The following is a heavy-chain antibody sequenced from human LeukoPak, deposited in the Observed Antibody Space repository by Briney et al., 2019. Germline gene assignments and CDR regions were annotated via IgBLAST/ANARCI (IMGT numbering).Heavy chain of an antibody. CDR3: ARDPPGIAASVSGG. J-gene: IGHJ4*02. V-gene: IGHV3-53*01. CDR1: GFTFSDYY. Sequence: GGSLRLSCAASGFTFSDYYMNWVRQAPGKGLEWVALIYSGGSTQYADSVKGRFTISRDNSRNTLYLQMSSLRVEDTAVYYCARDPPGIAASVSGGWGQGILVTVSS. CDR2: IYSGGST. D-gene: IGHD6-13*01.